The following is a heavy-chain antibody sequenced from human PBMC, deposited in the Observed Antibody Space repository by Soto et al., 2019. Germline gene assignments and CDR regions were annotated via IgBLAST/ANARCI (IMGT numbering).Heavy chain of an antibody. D-gene: IGHD2-8*01. J-gene: IGHJ6*02. V-gene: IGHV4-4*07. CDR2: IYTSGNT. CDR1: GASVTSYY. CDR3: ARDGVGPHGMDV. Sequence: QVQLQGSDPRLLKPSETLSLTCTVSGASVTSYYWSWIRQPAGKGLDWIGRIYTSGNTDYNPSLKSRVTLSLETSQNQVSLKMSSVTAADTAIYYGARDGVGPHGMDVWGQGTTVTVSS.